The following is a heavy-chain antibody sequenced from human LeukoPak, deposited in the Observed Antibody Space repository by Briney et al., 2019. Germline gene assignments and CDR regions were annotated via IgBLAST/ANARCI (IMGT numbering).Heavy chain of an antibody. V-gene: IGHV3-53*01. J-gene: IGHJ6*04. D-gene: IGHD3-10*01. CDR3: ATDTDNFSSASYVSV. CDR2: IYSGGST. CDR1: GFTVNDLY. Sequence: PRGSLRLSCAASGFTVNDLYMTWVRQAPGKGLDWVSIIYSGGSTSYADSVKGRFTISRDNSKNTLYLQMNNLRAEDTAKYYCATDTDNFSSASYVSVWGKGTTVTVSS.